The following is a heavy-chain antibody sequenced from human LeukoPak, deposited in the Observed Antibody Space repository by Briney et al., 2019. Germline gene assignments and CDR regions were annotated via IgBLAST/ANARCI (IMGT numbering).Heavy chain of an antibody. CDR1: GYTFTGYY. D-gene: IGHD1-26*01. J-gene: IGHJ3*02. V-gene: IGHV1-2*02. Sequence: GPSVKVSCKASGYTFTGYYMHWVRQAPGQGLEWMGWINPNSGGTNYAQKFQGRVTMTRDTSISTAYMELSRLRSDDTAVYYCARDRPVYQVGASWGIDIWGQGTMVTVSS. CDR3: ARDRPVYQVGASWGIDI. CDR2: INPNSGGT.